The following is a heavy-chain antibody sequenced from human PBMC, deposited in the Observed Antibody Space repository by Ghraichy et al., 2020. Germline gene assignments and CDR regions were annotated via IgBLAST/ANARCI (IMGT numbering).Heavy chain of an antibody. CDR3: ATSASSWDYFDY. J-gene: IGHJ4*02. CDR2: IKRNIDGATT. CDR1: GLTFSSAW. Sequence: GESLNISCVASGLTFSSAWMNWVRQAPGKGLEWVGRIKRNIDGATTDHAAPVRGRLSISRDDSKNILYLQMNSLKTEDTAVYYCATSASSWDYFDYWGQGTLVTVSS. D-gene: IGHD3-10*01. V-gene: IGHV3-15*07.